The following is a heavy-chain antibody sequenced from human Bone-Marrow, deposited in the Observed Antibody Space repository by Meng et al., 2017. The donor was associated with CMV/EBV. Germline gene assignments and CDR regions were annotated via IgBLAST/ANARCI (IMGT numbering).Heavy chain of an antibody. CDR1: GYTFTNYY. J-gene: IGHJ4*02. D-gene: IGHD6-19*01. Sequence: SVKVSCKASGYTFTNYYMHWVRQAPGQGLEWMGWINLNGGGTNYAQKFQDRVTMTRDTSISTAYMELSRLRSDDTAVYYCATILGYSSGWDYWGQGTLVTVSS. CDR3: ATILGYSSGWDY. V-gene: IGHV1-2*02. CDR2: INLNGGGT.